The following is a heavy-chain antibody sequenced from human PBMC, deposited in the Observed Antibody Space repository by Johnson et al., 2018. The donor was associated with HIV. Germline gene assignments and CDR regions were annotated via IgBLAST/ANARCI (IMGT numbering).Heavy chain of an antibody. CDR1: GFTFDDYG. Sequence: VQLVESGGGVVRPGGSLRLSCAASGFTFDDYGMSWVRQAPGKGLEWVSGIDWNGGRHGYVDSVKGRFTISRDNAKNSLYLQMNSLRAEDTAVYYCARDLRDIVVPDAFDIWGQGTMVTVSS. CDR2: IDWNGGRH. J-gene: IGHJ3*02. D-gene: IGHD5-12*01. V-gene: IGHV3-20*04. CDR3: ARDLRDIVVPDAFDI.